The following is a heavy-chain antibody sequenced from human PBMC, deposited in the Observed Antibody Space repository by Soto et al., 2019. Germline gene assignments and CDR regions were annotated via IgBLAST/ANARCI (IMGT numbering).Heavy chain of an antibody. Sequence: SVKVSCKASGGTFSSYAISWVRQAPGQGLEWMGGIIPIFGTANYAQKFQGRVTITADESTSTAYMELSSLRSEDTAVYYCARGGDIVVVPAAMRNWFDPWGQGTLVTVSS. CDR3: ARGGDIVVVPAAMRNWFDP. V-gene: IGHV1-69*13. CDR1: GGTFSSYA. CDR2: IIPIFGTA. J-gene: IGHJ5*02. D-gene: IGHD2-2*01.